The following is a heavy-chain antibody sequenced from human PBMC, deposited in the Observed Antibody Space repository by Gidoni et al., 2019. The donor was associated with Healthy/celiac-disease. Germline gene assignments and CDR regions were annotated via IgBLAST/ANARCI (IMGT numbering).Heavy chain of an antibody. CDR3: ARDLIFGVVTYNWFDP. V-gene: IGHV3-53*01. J-gene: IGHJ5*02. D-gene: IGHD3-3*01. CDR2: IYSGGIK. CDR1: GFTVSSNY. Sequence: EVQLVESGGGLIQPGGSLRLSCAASGFTVSSNYMSWVRQAPGKGLEWVSVIYSGGIKYYADSVKGRFTISRDNSKNTLYLQMNSLRAEDTAVYYCARDLIFGVVTYNWFDPWGQGTLVTVSS.